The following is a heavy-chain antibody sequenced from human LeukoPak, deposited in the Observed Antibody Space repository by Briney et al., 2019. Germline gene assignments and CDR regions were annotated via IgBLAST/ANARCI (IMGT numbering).Heavy chain of an antibody. CDR2: IYSGGKT. D-gene: IGHD3-10*01. V-gene: IGHV3-53*05. CDR1: GFTVSSNS. J-gene: IGHJ3*02. Sequence: GGSLRLSCTVSGFTVSSNSWSWVRQAPGKGLEWVSFIYSGGKTHSSDSVKGRFTISRDSFKNTLYLQMNSLRPEDTAVYYCAKEGDYYGSGSYRDAFDIWGQGTMVTVSS. CDR3: AKEGDYYGSGSYRDAFDI.